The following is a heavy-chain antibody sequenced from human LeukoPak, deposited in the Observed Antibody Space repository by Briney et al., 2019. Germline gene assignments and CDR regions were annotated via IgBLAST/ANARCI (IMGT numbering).Heavy chain of an antibody. CDR3: ARGDSDTFGGVIVLDY. J-gene: IGHJ4*02. CDR2: IIPIFGTA. Sequence: SVKVSCRASGGPFSSHAITWVRQAPGQGLEWMGGIIPIFGTADYAQKFQGRVTITADESTSTAYMELSSLRSEDTAVYFCARGDSDTFGGVIVLDYWGQGTLVTVSS. V-gene: IGHV1-69*13. D-gene: IGHD3-16*02. CDR1: GGPFSSHA.